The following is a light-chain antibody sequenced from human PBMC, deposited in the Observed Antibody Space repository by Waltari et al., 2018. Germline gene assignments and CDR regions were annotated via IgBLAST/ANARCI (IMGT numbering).Light chain of an antibody. Sequence: QSVLTQPPSVSAAPGQTVTISCSGTSSNIGSSFVSWYQQFPGTAPKLLIHDNEERPPGTPDRVSGSKSGTSATLGMTGLQTGDEADYYCGTCDTSLNTWVFGGGTKLTVL. CDR3: GTCDTSLNTWV. J-gene: IGLJ3*02. CDR1: SSNIGSSF. CDR2: DNE. V-gene: IGLV1-51*01.